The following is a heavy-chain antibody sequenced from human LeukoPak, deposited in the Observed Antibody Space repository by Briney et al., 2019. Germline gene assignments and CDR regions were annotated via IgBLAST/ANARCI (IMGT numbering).Heavy chain of an antibody. V-gene: IGHV3-66*01. CDR3: ARVVSPEPYYYAVYYFDY. Sequence: GSLRLSCAASGFTVSSNYMSWVRQAPGKGLEWVSVIYSGGSTYYADSVKGRFTISRDNSKNTLYLQMNSLRAEDTAVYYCARVVSPEPYYYAVYYFDYWGQGTLVTVSS. CDR2: IYSGGST. J-gene: IGHJ4*02. D-gene: IGHD3-10*01. CDR1: GFTVSSNY.